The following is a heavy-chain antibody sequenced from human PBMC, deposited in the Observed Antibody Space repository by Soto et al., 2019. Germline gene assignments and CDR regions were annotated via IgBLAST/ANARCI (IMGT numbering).Heavy chain of an antibody. CDR3: ARHGSGWSVAHY. V-gene: IGHV5-51*01. CDR2: IYPGDSDT. J-gene: IGHJ4*02. CDR1: GYSFTSYC. D-gene: IGHD6-19*01. Sequence: GESLKISCKASGYSFTSYCIGWARQTPGKGLEWMGIIYPGDSDTRYSPSFQGQVTISADKSITTAYLQLSSLRASDSAMYYCARHGSGWSVAHYWGQGTLVTVSS.